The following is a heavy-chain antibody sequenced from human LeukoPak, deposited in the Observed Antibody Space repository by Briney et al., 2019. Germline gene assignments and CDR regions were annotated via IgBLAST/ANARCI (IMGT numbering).Heavy chain of an antibody. V-gene: IGHV4-34*01. D-gene: IGHD6-19*01. CDR1: GGSFSGYY. CDR2: INHSGST. CDR3: ARAARSGWLRVYFDY. Sequence: SETLSLTCAVHGGSFSGYYWSWIRQPPGKGLEWIGEINHSGSTNYNPSLKSRVTISVDTSKNQFSLKLSSVTAADTAVYYCARAARSGWLRVYFDYWGQGTLVTVSS. J-gene: IGHJ4*02.